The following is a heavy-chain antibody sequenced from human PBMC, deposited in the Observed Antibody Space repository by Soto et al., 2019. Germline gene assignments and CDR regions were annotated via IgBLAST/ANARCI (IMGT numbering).Heavy chain of an antibody. J-gene: IGHJ4*02. Sequence: PGGSLRLSCAASGFTFSSYSMNWVRQAPGKGLEWVSYISSSSSTIYYADSVKGRFTISRDNAKNSLYLQMNSLRDEDTAVYYCAASLYCTNGVCYTGYFDYWGQGTLVTVSS. CDR3: AASLYCTNGVCYTGYFDY. V-gene: IGHV3-48*02. D-gene: IGHD2-8*01. CDR1: GFTFSSYS. CDR2: ISSSSSTI.